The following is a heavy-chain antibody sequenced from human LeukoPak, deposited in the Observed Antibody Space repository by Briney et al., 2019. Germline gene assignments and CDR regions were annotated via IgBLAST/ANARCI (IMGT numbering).Heavy chain of an antibody. V-gene: IGHV1-69*13. Sequence: ASVKVSCXGSGGTFSSYAIRWVRQATGQGLEWMGGIIPIFGTANDAQKFQGRVTITADESTSTAYMELSSLRSEDTAVYYCARLIRAVGNNWFDPWGQGTLVTVSS. J-gene: IGHJ5*02. CDR3: ARLIRAVGNNWFDP. CDR2: IIPIFGTA. CDR1: GGTFSSYA. D-gene: IGHD2-15*01.